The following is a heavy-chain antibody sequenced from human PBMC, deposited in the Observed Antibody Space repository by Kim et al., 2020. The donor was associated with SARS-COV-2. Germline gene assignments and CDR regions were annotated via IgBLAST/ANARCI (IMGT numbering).Heavy chain of an antibody. D-gene: IGHD6-19*01. J-gene: IGHJ5*02. CDR1: GFTFSSYS. Sequence: GGSLRLSCAASGFTFSSYSMNWVRQAPGKGLEWVSSISSSSSYIYYADSVKGRFTISRDNAKNSLYLQMNSLRAEDTAVYYCARAKFSGPNWFDPWGQGTLVTVSS. CDR3: ARAKFSGPNWFDP. CDR2: ISSSSSYI. V-gene: IGHV3-21*01.